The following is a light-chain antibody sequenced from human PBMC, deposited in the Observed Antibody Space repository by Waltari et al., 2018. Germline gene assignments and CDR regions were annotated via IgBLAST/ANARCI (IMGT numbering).Light chain of an antibody. CDR1: AWPKHY. CDR3: QSADSSGTYVV. Sequence: SYELTQPPSVSVSPGPTARITCSGDAWPKHYAYWYQQKPGQAPVLVIYKDSERPSGIPERFSGSSSGTTVTLTISGVQAEDEADYYCQSADSSGTYVVFGGGTKLTVL. J-gene: IGLJ2*01. CDR2: KDS. V-gene: IGLV3-25*03.